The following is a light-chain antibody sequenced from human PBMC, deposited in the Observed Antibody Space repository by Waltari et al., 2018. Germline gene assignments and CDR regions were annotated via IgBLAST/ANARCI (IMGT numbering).Light chain of an antibody. V-gene: IGLV4-69*01. J-gene: IGLJ3*02. CDR3: QTGGHDTWV. Sequence: QLVLTQSPSASASLGASVKLTCTLSSGHSSNVIAWHQKQPAKGPRYLMKVNSDGSHSKGDETPDRFSGSSSGAERYLTISNLQPEDEADYYCQTGGHDTWVFGGGTKVTVL. CDR2: VNSDGSH. CDR1: SGHSSNV.